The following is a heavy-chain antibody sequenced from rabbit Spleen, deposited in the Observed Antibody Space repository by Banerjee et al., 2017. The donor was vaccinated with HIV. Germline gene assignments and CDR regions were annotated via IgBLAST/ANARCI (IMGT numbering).Heavy chain of an antibody. V-gene: IGHV1S45*01. CDR3: ARDTGSSFSSYGMDL. Sequence: QEQLTETGGGLVQPGGSLTLSCKASGVSLNDKDVMCWVRQAPEKGLEWIACINMFTGKSVYASWAKGRFIMSRPSSTTVTLQMTSLTVADTATYFCARDTGSSFSSYGMDLWGPGTLVTVS. CDR2: INMFTGKS. J-gene: IGHJ6*01. CDR1: GVSLNDKDV. D-gene: IGHD8-1*01.